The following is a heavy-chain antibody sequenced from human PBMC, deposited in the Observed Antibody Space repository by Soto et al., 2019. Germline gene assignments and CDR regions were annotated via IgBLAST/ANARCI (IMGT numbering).Heavy chain of an antibody. CDR2: IWYDGSNK. Sequence: QVQLVESGGVVVQPGRSLRLSCAASGFTFSSYGMPWVRQAPGKGLEWVAVIWYDGSNKYYSDSVKGLFTISRDNSKNALYLQMNSQRDEETAVYYCAREPPYPSYCSSYSCYGGYFDYWGQGTLVTVSS. D-gene: IGHD2-2*01. CDR1: GFTFSSYG. CDR3: AREPPYPSYCSSYSCYGGYFDY. J-gene: IGHJ4*02. V-gene: IGHV3-33*01.